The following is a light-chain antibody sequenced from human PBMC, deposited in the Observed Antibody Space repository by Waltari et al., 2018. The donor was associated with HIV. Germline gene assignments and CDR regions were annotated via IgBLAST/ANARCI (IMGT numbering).Light chain of an antibody. CDR3: ATWDLDLPGGWV. J-gene: IGLJ3*02. Sequence: QFVLTQPPSVSATPWQRITISCSGDTSNIGKNYVSWYQFLPGAVPQLLIYGNDKRPAGVPDRFSGSKSGTSATLAIARLQGGDEGDYYCATWDLDLPGGWVFGGGTKVTV. V-gene: IGLV1-51*01. CDR1: TSNIGKNY. CDR2: GND.